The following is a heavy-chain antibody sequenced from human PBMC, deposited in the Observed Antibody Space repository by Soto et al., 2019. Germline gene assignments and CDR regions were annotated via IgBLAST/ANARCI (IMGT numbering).Heavy chain of an antibody. V-gene: IGHV4-34*01. CDR3: ARDLNYGSGSD. CDR1: GGSFSGYY. CDR2: INHSGST. Sequence: QVQLQQWGEGLLKPSETLSLTCAVYGGSFSGYYWSWIRQPPGKGLEWIGEINHSGSTNYNPSLKSRVTISVDTSKNQFSLKLSSVTAADTAVYYCARDLNYGSGSDWGQGTLVTVSS. J-gene: IGHJ4*02. D-gene: IGHD3-10*01.